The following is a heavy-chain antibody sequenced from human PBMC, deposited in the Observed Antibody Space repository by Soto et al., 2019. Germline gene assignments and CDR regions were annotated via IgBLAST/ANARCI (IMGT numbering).Heavy chain of an antibody. V-gene: IGHV4-61*08. CDR1: GGSISSGGYY. J-gene: IGHJ6*02. CDR2: IYYSGST. Sequence: PSETLSLTCTVAGGSISSGGYYWSWIRQPPGKGLEWIGYIYYSGSTNYNPSLKSRVTISVDTSKNQFSLKLSSVTAADTAVYYCARGKKAYYDILTGYPMYYYYGMDVWGQGTTVTVSS. CDR3: ARGKKAYYDILTGYPMYYYYGMDV. D-gene: IGHD3-9*01.